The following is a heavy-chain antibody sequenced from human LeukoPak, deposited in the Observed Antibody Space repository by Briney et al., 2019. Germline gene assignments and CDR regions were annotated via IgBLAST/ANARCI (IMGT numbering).Heavy chain of an antibody. D-gene: IGHD5-12*01. CDR3: ARDDSGYDASYYFDY. Sequence: IIPIFGTANYAQKFQGRVTITADESTSTAYMEMSSLRSEDTAVYYCARDDSGYDASYYFDYWGQGTLVTVSS. J-gene: IGHJ4*02. V-gene: IGHV1-69*01. CDR2: IIPIFGTA.